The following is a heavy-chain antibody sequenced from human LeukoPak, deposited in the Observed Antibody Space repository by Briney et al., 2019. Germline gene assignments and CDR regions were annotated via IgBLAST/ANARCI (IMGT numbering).Heavy chain of an antibody. V-gene: IGHV3-43*02. J-gene: IGHJ4*02. Sequence: GGSLRLSCAASGFTFDDYDMHWVRQAPGKGLEWVSLIHRDGRTTYYADSVKGRFAISRDNSRRSLYLQINSLRTEDTALYHCAKTRRSGTEYGDFDHWGQGTLVTVSS. CDR2: IHRDGRTT. CDR1: GFTFDDYD. CDR3: AKTRRSGTEYGDFDH. D-gene: IGHD1-26*01.